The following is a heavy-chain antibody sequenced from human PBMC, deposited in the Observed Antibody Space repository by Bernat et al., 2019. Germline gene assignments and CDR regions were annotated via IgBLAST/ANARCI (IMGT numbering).Heavy chain of an antibody. J-gene: IGHJ4*02. CDR1: GFTFSSYA. CDR2: ISYDGSNK. CDR3: ARVPQMATSDY. V-gene: IGHV3-30-3*01. D-gene: IGHD5-24*01. Sequence: QVQLVESGGVVVQPGRSLRLSCAASGFTFSSYAMHWVRQAPGKGLEWVAVISYDGSNKYYADSVKGRFTISRDNSKNTLYLQMNSLRAEDTAVYYCARVPQMATSDYWGQGTLVTVSS.